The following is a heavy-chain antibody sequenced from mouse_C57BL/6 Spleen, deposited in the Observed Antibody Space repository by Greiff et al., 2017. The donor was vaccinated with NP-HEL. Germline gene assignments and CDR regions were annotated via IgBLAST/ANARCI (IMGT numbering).Heavy chain of an antibody. V-gene: IGHV1-64*01. J-gene: IGHJ2*01. CDR1: GYTFPSYW. CDR2: IHPNSGST. Sequence: QVQLQQPGAELVKPGASVKLSCKASGYTFPSYWMHWVKQRPGQGLEWIGMIHPNSGSTNYNEKFKSKATLTVDKSSSTAYMQLSSLTSEDSAVYYCARRGVTTVVPFDYWGQGTTLTVSS. D-gene: IGHD1-1*01. CDR3: ARRGVTTVVPFDY.